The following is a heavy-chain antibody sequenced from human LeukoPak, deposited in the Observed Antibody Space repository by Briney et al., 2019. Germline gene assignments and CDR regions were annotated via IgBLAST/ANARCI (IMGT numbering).Heavy chain of an antibody. CDR1: GGSIRSGGYY. V-gene: IGHV4-31*03. J-gene: IGHJ6*03. Sequence: SQTLSLTCTVSGGSIRSGGYYWSWIRQHPGKGLEWIGYIYYSGSTYYNPSLKSRVTISVDTSKNQFSLKLSSVTAADTAVYYCASSASGSYPSYYYYMDVWGKGTTVTVSS. CDR2: IYYSGST. CDR3: ASSASGSYPSYYYYMDV. D-gene: IGHD3-10*01.